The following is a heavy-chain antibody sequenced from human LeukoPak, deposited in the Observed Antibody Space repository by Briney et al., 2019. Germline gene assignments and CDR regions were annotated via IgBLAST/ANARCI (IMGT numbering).Heavy chain of an antibody. D-gene: IGHD3-10*01. CDR1: GFTFSSYG. CDR3: AMASYYAFDY. CDR2: IWYDGSNK. V-gene: IGHV3-33*01. J-gene: IGHJ4*02. Sequence: PGRSLRLSCAASGFTFSSYGMHWVRQAPGKGLEWVAVIWYDGSNKYYADSVKGRFTISRDNSKNTLYLQMNSLRAEDTAVYYCAMASYYAFDYWGQGTLVTVYS.